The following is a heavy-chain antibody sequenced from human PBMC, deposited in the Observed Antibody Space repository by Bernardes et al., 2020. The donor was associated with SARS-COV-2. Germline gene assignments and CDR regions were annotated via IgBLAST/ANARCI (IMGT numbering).Heavy chain of an antibody. V-gene: IGHV2-70*11. CDR3: ARNYDSSGYYLSYYYYGMDV. CDR1: GVAHSTSGMC. D-gene: IGHD3-22*01. CDR2: MNWDDDT. Sequence: SGPTLVKPTQTLTLTYTFSGVAHSTSGMCVSWIRQTTGKAQEWLARMNWDDDTYSRTSLKTRLTITKDTSKNQVVLTMTNMDPVDTATYYCARNYDSSGYYLSYYYYGMDVWGQGTTVTV. J-gene: IGHJ6*02.